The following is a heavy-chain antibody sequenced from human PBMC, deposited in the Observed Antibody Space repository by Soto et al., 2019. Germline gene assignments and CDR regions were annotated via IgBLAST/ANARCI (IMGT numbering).Heavy chain of an antibody. J-gene: IGHJ4*02. D-gene: IGHD6-13*01. CDR1: GFTFSSYS. CDR3: ARSERYSSSWFFDY. CDR2: ISYDGSNK. V-gene: IGHV3-48*01. Sequence: GGSLRLSCAASGFTFSSYSMNWVRQAPGKGLEWVSYISYDGSNKYYADSVMGRFTISRDNSKNTLFLQMSSLRAEDTAVCYCARSERYSSSWFFDYWGQGTLVTVSS.